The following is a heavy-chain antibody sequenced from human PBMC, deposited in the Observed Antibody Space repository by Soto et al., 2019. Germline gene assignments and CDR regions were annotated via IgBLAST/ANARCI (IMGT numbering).Heavy chain of an antibody. D-gene: IGHD3-10*01. CDR1: GYTFTSYG. V-gene: IGHV1-18*01. J-gene: IGHJ5*02. CDR3: AVYSRFGELLKGWFAP. CDR2: ISAYNGNT. Sequence: GASVKVSCKASGYTFTSYGISWVRHDPGQGIECMGWISAYNGNTNYAQKLQGRVTMTTDTSTSTAYMELRSLRSDDTAVYYCAVYSRFGELLKGWFAPWGQGTLVTVSS.